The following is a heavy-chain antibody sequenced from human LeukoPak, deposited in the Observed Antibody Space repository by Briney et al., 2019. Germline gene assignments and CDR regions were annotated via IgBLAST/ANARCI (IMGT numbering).Heavy chain of an antibody. V-gene: IGHV4-30-2*01. CDR2: IYHSGST. Sequence: SETLSLTCTVSGGSISSGGYYWSWIRQPPGKGLEWIGYIYHSGSTYYNPSLKSRVTISVDISKNQFSLNVSPVTAADTAVYYCARDAGHQLSRRNYYAMDVWGQGTTVTVSS. D-gene: IGHD1-1*01. CDR1: GGSISSGGYY. J-gene: IGHJ6*02. CDR3: ARDAGHQLSRRNYYAMDV.